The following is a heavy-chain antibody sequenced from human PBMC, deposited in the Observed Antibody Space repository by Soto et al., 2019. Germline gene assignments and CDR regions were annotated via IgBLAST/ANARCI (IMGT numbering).Heavy chain of an antibody. CDR1: GFTFSSYG. CDR2: IWYDGSNK. CDR3: ARVPYSSSYYFDY. V-gene: IGHV3-33*01. D-gene: IGHD6-6*01. Sequence: QVQLVESGGGVVQPGRSLRLSCAASGFTFSSYGMHWVRQAPGKGLEWVAVIWYDGSNKYYADSVKGRFTISKDNSKNTLYLQMNSLRAEDTAVYYCARVPYSSSYYFDYWGQGTLVTVSS. J-gene: IGHJ4*02.